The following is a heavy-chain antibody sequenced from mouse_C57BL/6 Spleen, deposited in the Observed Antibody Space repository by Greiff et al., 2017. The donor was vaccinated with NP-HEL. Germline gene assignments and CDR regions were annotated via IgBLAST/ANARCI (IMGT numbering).Heavy chain of an antibody. CDR3: ARDKGGRYFDV. V-gene: IGHV5-16*01. CDR2: INYDGSST. Sequence: EVKVVESEGGLVQPGSSMKLSCTASGFTFSDYYMAWVRQVPEKGLEWVANINYDGSSTYYLDSLKSRFIISRDNAKNILYLQMSSLKSEDTATYYCARDKGGRYFDVWGTGTTVTVSS. D-gene: IGHD1-1*02. CDR1: GFTFSDYY. J-gene: IGHJ1*03.